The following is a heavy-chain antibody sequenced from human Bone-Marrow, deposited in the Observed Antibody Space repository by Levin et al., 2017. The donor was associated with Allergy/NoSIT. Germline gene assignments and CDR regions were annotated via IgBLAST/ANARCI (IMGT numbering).Heavy chain of an antibody. V-gene: IGHV3-30*04. CDR1: GFTFNFFA. D-gene: IGHD2-2*03. Sequence: PGGSLRLSCAASGFTFNFFAMHWVRQAPGKGLEWVAVLSYDGSTQYYTDSVKGRFTISRDNSKNTLYLQMNSLRPEDSAVYFCANNGYPEYWGQGTLVTVSS. CDR2: LSYDGSTQ. CDR3: ANNGYPEY. J-gene: IGHJ4*02.